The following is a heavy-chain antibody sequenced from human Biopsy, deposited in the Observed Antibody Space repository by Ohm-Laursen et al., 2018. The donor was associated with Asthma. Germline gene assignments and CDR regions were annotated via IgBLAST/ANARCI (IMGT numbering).Heavy chain of an antibody. D-gene: IGHD2-15*01. Sequence: GTLSLTCSLSSGSGGYMRSGNYYWGWIRQPPGKGLEWIGNIYYGGSTYYSPSLKSRITISVDTSKKQFSLKLSSVTAADTAVYYCARLRIRPYYFDYWGRGTLVTVSS. J-gene: IGHJ4*02. CDR2: IYYGGST. V-gene: IGHV4-39*01. CDR1: SGSGGYMRSGNYY. CDR3: ARLRIRPYYFDY.